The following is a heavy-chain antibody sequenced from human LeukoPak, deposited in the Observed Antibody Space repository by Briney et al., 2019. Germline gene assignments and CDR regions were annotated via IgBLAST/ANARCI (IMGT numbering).Heavy chain of an antibody. CDR2: ISYDGSKR. V-gene: IGHV3-30-3*01. Sequence: GGSLSLSCAASGFTFSTYAVHWVRQATDQGLEWVAVISYDGSKRYYADSVKGRFTISRDNSKNAFLQMNSLRAEDTAVYYCARDYDTSGSYFDFFDYWDQGTLVTVSS. D-gene: IGHD3-22*01. J-gene: IGHJ4*02. CDR3: ARDYDTSGSYFDFFDY. CDR1: GFTFSTYA.